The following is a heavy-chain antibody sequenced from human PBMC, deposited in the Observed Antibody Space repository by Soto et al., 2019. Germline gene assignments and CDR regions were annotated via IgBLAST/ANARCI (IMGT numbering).Heavy chain of an antibody. D-gene: IGHD1-1*01. CDR3: ARVETGTYYYYFVMDV. CDR1: GFTFRDYY. J-gene: IGHJ6*02. V-gene: IGHV3-11*01. CDR2: ISSSGSTI. Sequence: GGSLRLSCAASGFTFRDYYMSWIRQAPGKGLEWVSYISSSGSTIYYADSVKGRFTISRDNAKNSLNLQMNSLRAEDTAVYYCARVETGTYYYYFVMDVWGQGTTVTVSS.